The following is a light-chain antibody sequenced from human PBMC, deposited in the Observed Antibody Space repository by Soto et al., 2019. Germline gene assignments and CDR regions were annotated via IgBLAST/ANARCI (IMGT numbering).Light chain of an antibody. Sequence: DIQMTQSPSTLSASVGDRVTITCRASQSISTWLAWYQQKPGKAPKLLIYKASNLEGGVPSRFSGSGSGTEFNITISSLQPDDFATYYCQQYNTYPLTFGGGTKVDI. CDR2: KAS. CDR1: QSISTW. CDR3: QQYNTYPLT. J-gene: IGKJ4*01. V-gene: IGKV1-5*03.